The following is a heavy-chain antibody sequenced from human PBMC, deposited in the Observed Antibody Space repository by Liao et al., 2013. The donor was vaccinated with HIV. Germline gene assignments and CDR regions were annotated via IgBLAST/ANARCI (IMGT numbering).Heavy chain of an antibody. CDR3: AREEEGNWFDP. V-gene: IGHV4-39*07. CDR2: IYYSGST. J-gene: IGHJ5*02. CDR1: GGSISSSNHY. Sequence: QVQLQLWGTGLLKPSETLSLSCSVSGGSISSSNHYWGWIRQPPGKGLEWIGSIYYSGSTYYNPSLKSRVTISVDTSKNQFSLKMSSVTAADTAVYYCAREEEGNWFDPWGQGTLVTVSS.